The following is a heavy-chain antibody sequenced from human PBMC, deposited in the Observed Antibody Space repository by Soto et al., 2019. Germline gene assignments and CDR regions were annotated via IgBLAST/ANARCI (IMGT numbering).Heavy chain of an antibody. CDR2: IIYMGRT. CDR3: ARQPRDFWFDH. CDR1: GGSITGSGYS. Sequence: QRQLQEPAPGLVTLAETLSPPCSVSGGSITGSGYSWGWFLQPQGKGLEWIGGIIYMGRTDYIPSRTRRVTVAADTSKNQGPLKLSSVTAADTAVDYSARQPRDFWFDHWGQGTLVTVSS. J-gene: IGHJ5*02. V-gene: IGHV4-39*01.